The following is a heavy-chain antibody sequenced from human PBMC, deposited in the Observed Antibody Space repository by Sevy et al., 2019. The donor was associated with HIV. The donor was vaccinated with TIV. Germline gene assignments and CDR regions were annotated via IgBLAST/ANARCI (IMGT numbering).Heavy chain of an antibody. CDR2: IYYSGST. D-gene: IGHD2-2*01. V-gene: IGHV4-31*03. CDR3: VRGACSSTSCYTNWFDP. Sequence: SETLSLTCTVSGGSISSGGYYWSWIRQHPGKGLEWIGYIYYSGSTYYNPSLKSRVTISVDTSKNQFSLKLSSVTAADTAVYYCVRGACSSTSCYTNWFDPWGQGTLVTVSS. J-gene: IGHJ5*02. CDR1: GGSISSGGYY.